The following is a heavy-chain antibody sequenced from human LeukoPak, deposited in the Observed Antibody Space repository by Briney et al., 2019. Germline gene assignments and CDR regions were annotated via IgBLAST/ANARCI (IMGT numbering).Heavy chain of an antibody. D-gene: IGHD4-17*01. CDR3: AKGRGLRGNYYYYGMDV. J-gene: IGHJ6*02. Sequence: GRSLRLSCAASGFTFDDYAMHWVRQAPGKGLEWVSGISWNSGSIGYADPVKGRFTISRDNAKNSLYLQMNSLRAEDTALYYCAKGRGLRGNYYYYGMDVWGQGTTVTVSS. V-gene: IGHV3-9*01. CDR2: ISWNSGSI. CDR1: GFTFDDYA.